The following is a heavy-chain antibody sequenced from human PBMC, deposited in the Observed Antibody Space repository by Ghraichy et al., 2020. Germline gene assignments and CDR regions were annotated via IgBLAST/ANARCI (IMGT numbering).Heavy chain of an antibody. CDR3: ARDLNGGSDY. J-gene: IGHJ4*02. CDR1: GFTFSTYA. Sequence: GGSLRFSCAASGFTFSTYAIHWVRQAPGRGPEWVATILYDGSDKYYPDSVRGRFTISRDNSKSTVYLQMNSLRSEDTAVYYCARDLNGGSDYWGQGTLVTVSS. CDR2: ILYDGSDK. V-gene: IGHV3-30*01. D-gene: IGHD2-8*01.